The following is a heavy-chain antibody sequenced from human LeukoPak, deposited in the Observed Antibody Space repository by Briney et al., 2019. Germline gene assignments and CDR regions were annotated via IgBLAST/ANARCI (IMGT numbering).Heavy chain of an antibody. V-gene: IGHV3-49*04. D-gene: IGHD5-12*01. J-gene: IGHJ6*02. CDR3: TRAEVDIVATIASYYYGMDV. CDR1: GFRFGDYA. CDR2: IRSNPYGGTT. Sequence: PGGSLRLSCTASGFRFGDYALSWVRQAPGKGLEWVGFIRSNPYGGTTEYAASVKGRFTISRDDSKRIAYLQMNSLKTEDTAVYYCTRAEVDIVATIASYYYGMDVWGRGTTVTVSS.